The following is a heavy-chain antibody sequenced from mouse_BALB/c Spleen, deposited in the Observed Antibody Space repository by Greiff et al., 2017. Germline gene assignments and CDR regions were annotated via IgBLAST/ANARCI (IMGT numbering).Heavy chain of an antibody. D-gene: IGHD6-1*01. CDR1: GFTFSDYY. V-gene: IGHV5-4*02. Sequence: EVKVVESGGGLVKPGGSLKLSCAASGFTFSDYYMYWVRQTPEKRLEWVATISDGGSYTYYPDSVKGRFTISRDNAKNNLYLQMSSLKSEDTAMYYCARDLLGRLNAMDYWGQGTSVTVSS. CDR2: ISDGGSYT. CDR3: ARDLLGRLNAMDY. J-gene: IGHJ4*01.